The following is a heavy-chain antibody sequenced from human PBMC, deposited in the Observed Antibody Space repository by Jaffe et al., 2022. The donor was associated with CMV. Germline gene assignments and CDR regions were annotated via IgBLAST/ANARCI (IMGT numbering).Heavy chain of an antibody. CDR3: ARPIGLGEMATEWYFDL. D-gene: IGHD5-12*01. CDR2: IYYSGST. Sequence: QLQLQESGPGLVKPSETLSLTCTVSGGSISSSSYYWGWIRQPPGKGLEWIGSIYYSGSTYYNPSLKSRVTISVDTSKNQFSLKLSSVTAADTAVYYCARPIGLGEMATEWYFDLWGRGTLVTVSS. CDR1: GGSISSSSYY. J-gene: IGHJ2*01. V-gene: IGHV4-39*01.